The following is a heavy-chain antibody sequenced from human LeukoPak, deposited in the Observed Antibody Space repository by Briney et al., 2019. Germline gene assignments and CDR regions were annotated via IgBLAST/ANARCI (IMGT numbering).Heavy chain of an antibody. Sequence: ASVKVSCKTSGYSFSNYHVHWVRQAPGQGLEWVGIMAPREYGATYAQKFQGRVTMTRDTSTSTLYMDLSSLRPEDTAVYYCAREVGTGIGATDYWGQGTLVTVSS. J-gene: IGHJ4*02. V-gene: IGHV1-46*01. D-gene: IGHD1-26*01. CDR1: GYSFSNYH. CDR2: MAPREYGA. CDR3: AREVGTGIGATDY.